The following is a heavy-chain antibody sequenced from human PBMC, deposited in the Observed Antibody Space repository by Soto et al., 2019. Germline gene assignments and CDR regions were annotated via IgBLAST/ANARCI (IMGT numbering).Heavy chain of an antibody. CDR3: TTNSYYDFWSGYCPDC. CDR1: GFTFSNAW. V-gene: IGHV3-15*01. D-gene: IGHD3-3*01. Sequence: EVQLVESGGGLVKPGGSLRLSCAASGFTFSNAWMSWVRQAPGNGLEWVGRIKSKTDDGTTDYAATVKGRFTISREDSKNKIYLQLNSLKTEDTAVYYCTTNSYYDFWSGYCPDCWGQGTLVTVSS. J-gene: IGHJ4*02. CDR2: IKSKTDDGTT.